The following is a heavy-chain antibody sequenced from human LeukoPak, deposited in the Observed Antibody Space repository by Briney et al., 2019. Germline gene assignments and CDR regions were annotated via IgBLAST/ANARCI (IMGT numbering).Heavy chain of an antibody. CDR2: MYTSGST. V-gene: IGHV4-61*02. J-gene: IGHJ4*02. Sequence: PSQTLSLTCTVSGGLISSGSYYWSWIRQPAGKGLEWIGRMYTSGSTNYNPSLKSRVTISVDTSKNQFSLKLSSVTAADTAVYYCARTEVSHSSFDYWGQGTLVTVSS. CDR1: GGLISSGSYY. CDR3: ARTEVSHSSFDY. D-gene: IGHD6-19*01.